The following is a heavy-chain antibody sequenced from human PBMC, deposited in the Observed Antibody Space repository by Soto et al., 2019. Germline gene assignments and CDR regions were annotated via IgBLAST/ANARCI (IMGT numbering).Heavy chain of an antibody. D-gene: IGHD3-9*01. CDR1: GFTFSTYS. V-gene: IGHV3-30*04. CDR2: LSYDVRNK. CDR3: AREYGTGYYNVVWY. J-gene: IGHJ4*02. Sequence: QVQLVESGGGVVQPGRSLRLSCAASGFTFSTYSMHWVRQAPGKGLEWVAVLSYDVRNKFYADSVKGRFTISRDNAKNQVYLQVNGLPTEDTYVYYCAREYGTGYYNVVWYWSQGTLVTVSS.